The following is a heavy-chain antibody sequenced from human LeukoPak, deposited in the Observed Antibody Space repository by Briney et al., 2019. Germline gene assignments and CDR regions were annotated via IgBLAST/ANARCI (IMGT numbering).Heavy chain of an antibody. CDR2: INAGNGNT. Sequence: ASVKVSCKASGYTFTSYAMHWVRQAPGQRLEWMGWINAGNGNTKYSQKFQGRVTITRDTSASTAYMELSSLRSEDTAVYYCATSGVRGDAFDIWGQGTMVTVSS. CDR1: GYTFTSYA. V-gene: IGHV1-3*01. J-gene: IGHJ3*02. D-gene: IGHD6-25*01. CDR3: ATSGVRGDAFDI.